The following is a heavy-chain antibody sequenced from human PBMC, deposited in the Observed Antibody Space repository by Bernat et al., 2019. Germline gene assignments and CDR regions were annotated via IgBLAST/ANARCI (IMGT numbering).Heavy chain of an antibody. V-gene: IGHV2-5*02. CDR2: IYWDDDK. CDR1: GFSLSTSGVG. Sequence: QITLKESGPTLVKPTQTLTLTCTFSGFSLSTSGVGVGWIRQPPGKALEWLALIYWDDDKRYSPSLKSRLTITKDTSKNQVVLTMTNMDPVDTATYYCARSSGWILTGLTWFDPWGQGTLVTVSS. CDR3: ARSSGWILTGLTWFDP. J-gene: IGHJ5*02. D-gene: IGHD3-9*01.